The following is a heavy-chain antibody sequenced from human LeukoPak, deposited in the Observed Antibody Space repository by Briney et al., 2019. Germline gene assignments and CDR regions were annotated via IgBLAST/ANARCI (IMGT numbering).Heavy chain of an antibody. V-gene: IGHV4-39*01. J-gene: IGHJ3*02. Sequence: PSETLSLTCTVSGGSISSYYWGWIRQPPGKGLEWIGSIYYSGSTYYNPSLKSRVTISVDTSKNQFSLKLSSVTAADTAVYYCARPTYDILTGYHDAFDIWGQGTMVTVSS. CDR3: ARPTYDILTGYHDAFDI. D-gene: IGHD3-9*01. CDR1: GGSISSYY. CDR2: IYYSGST.